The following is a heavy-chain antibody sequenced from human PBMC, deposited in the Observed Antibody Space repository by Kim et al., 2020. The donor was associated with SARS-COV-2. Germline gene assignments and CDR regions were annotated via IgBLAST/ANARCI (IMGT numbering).Heavy chain of an antibody. V-gene: IGHV4-34*01. CDR3: ARGYWRGVIFDY. CDR2: INHSGST. CDR1: GGSFSGYY. J-gene: IGHJ4*02. D-gene: IGHD3-10*01. Sequence: SETLSLTCAVYGGSFSGYYWSWIRQPPGKGLEWIGEINHSGSTNYNPSLKSRVTISVDTSKNQFSLKLSSVTAADTAVYYCARGYWRGVIFDYWGQGTLVTVSS.